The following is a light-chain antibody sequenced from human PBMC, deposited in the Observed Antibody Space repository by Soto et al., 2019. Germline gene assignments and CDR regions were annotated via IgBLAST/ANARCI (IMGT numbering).Light chain of an antibody. V-gene: IGLV2-14*01. CDR2: DVT. J-gene: IGLJ1*01. Sequence: QSALTQPASVSGSPGQSITISCTGTSSDVGGYKYVSWYQQHPDKAPKLIIYDVTNRPSGISNRFSGSKSGNTASLTISVLQAEDEADYYCSSYTSSSSYVFGTGTKVTVL. CDR3: SSYTSSSSYV. CDR1: SSDVGGYKY.